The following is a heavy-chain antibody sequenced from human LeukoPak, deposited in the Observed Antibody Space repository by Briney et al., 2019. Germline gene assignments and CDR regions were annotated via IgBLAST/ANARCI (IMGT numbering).Heavy chain of an antibody. CDR2: ISGSGGST. CDR3: AKAGLRFLEWQIDY. V-gene: IGHV3-23*01. J-gene: IGHJ4*02. D-gene: IGHD3-3*01. CDR1: GFTFSSYA. Sequence: PGGSLGLSCAASGFTFSSYAMSWVRQAPGKWLEWVSAISGSGGSTYYADSVKGRFTISRDNSKNTLYLQMNSLRAEDTAVYYCAKAGLRFLEWQIDYWGQGTLVTVSS.